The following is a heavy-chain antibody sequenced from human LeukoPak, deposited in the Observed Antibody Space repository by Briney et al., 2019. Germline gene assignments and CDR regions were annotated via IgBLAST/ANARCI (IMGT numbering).Heavy chain of an antibody. CDR3: ARGFGRRVGPY. CDR1: GYTFTSYY. Sequence: ASVKVSCKASGYTFTSYYMHWVRQAPGQGLEWMGIINPSGGSTSYAQKFQGRVTMTRDTSISTAYMELSRLRSDDTAVYYCARGFGRRVGPYWGQGALVTVSS. J-gene: IGHJ4*02. D-gene: IGHD3/OR15-3a*01. V-gene: IGHV1-46*01. CDR2: INPSGGST.